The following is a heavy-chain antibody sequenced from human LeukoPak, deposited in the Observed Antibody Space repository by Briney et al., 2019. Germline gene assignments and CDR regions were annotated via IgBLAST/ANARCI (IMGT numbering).Heavy chain of an antibody. CDR3: ARACGRSGLIVVVVAAIDRFDP. V-gene: IGHV1-18*01. Sequence: ASVKVSCKASGYTFTSYGISWVRQAPGQGLEWMGWISAYNGNTNYAQKLQGRVTMTTDTSTSTAYMELRSLRSDDTAVYYCARACGRSGLIVVVVAAIDRFDPWGQGTLVTVPS. J-gene: IGHJ5*02. D-gene: IGHD2-15*01. CDR1: GYTFTSYG. CDR2: ISAYNGNT.